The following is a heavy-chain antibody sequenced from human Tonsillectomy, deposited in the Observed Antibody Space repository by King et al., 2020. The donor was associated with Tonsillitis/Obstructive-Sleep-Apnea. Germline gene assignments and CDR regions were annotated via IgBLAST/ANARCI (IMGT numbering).Heavy chain of an antibody. Sequence: VQLVESGGDLVKPGGSLRLSCAASGFIFSDYYVSWIRQAPGKGLEWVSYISSSSTYTNYADSVKGRFTISRDNAKNSLYLQMNSLRAEDTAVYYCARVPLGDRTPFDYWGQGTLVTVSA. V-gene: IGHV3-11*05. CDR1: GFIFSDYY. D-gene: IGHD3-10*01. J-gene: IGHJ4*02. CDR2: ISSSSTYT. CDR3: ARVPLGDRTPFDY.